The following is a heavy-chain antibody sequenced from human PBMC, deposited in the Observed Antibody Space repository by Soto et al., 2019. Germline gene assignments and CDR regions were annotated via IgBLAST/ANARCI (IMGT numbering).Heavy chain of an antibody. J-gene: IGHJ5*02. Sequence: QVQLVQSGAEVKKPGSSVKVSCKASGGTFSSYAISWVRQAPGQGLEGMGGIIPIFGTANYAQKFQGRVTITADESTSTAYMELSSLRSEDTAVYYCAREAGYCSSTSCYNWFDPWGQGTLVTVSS. CDR2: IIPIFGTA. V-gene: IGHV1-69*01. D-gene: IGHD2-2*01. CDR1: GGTFSSYA. CDR3: AREAGYCSSTSCYNWFDP.